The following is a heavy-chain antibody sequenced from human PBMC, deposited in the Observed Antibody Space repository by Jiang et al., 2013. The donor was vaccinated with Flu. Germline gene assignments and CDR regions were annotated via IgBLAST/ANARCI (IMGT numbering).Heavy chain of an antibody. CDR1: GYSFTSGYY. D-gene: IGHD3-9*01. V-gene: IGHV4-38-2*02. CDR2: IYQSGTA. J-gene: IGHJ4*02. Sequence: GSGLVKPSETLSLTCTVSGYSFTSGYYWGWIRQPPGKGLEWIGSIYQSGTAYYNPSLKSRVTISVDTSKNDFSLKLHSLTAADTAVYYCARDSESTGYSDYWGQGTLVTVSS. CDR3: ARDSESTGYSDY.